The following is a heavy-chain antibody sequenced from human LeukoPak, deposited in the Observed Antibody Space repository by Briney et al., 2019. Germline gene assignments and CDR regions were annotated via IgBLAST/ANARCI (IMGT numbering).Heavy chain of an antibody. CDR2: INSDGSST. CDR1: GFTFSSYW. J-gene: IGHJ4*02. D-gene: IGHD3-3*01. V-gene: IGHV3-74*01. CDR3: ARDGDYDFWSGYLHYFDY. Sequence: GGSLRLSCAASGFTFSSYWMHWVRQAPGKGLVWVSRINSDGSSTSYADSVKGRFTISRDNAKNTLCLQMNSLRAEDTAVYYCARDGDYDFWSGYLHYFDYWGQGTLVTVSS.